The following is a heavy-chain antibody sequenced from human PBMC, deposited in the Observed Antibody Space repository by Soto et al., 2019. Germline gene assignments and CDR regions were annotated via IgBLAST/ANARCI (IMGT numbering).Heavy chain of an antibody. CDR1: GYTFTNYG. CDR2: LNSYNGIT. J-gene: IGHJ4*02. D-gene: IGHD4-17*01. Sequence: QVQLVQSGDEVKKPGASVKVPCKASGYTFTNYGISWSRQAPGHGLEWMGSLNSYNGITNNAHNFQGRVTRTTDTSTNTAYMELRSLRSDDTAVYYCARDRQNYGSFDYWGQGTLVTVSS. V-gene: IGHV1-18*01. CDR3: ARDRQNYGSFDY.